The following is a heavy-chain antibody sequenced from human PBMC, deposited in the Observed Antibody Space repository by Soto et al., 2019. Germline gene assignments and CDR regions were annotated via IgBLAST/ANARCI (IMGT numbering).Heavy chain of an antibody. CDR2: ISYDGSNK. D-gene: IGHD3-3*01. CDR3: ARASYDFWSGYPNYYYGMDV. V-gene: IGHV3-30*03. Sequence: GGSLRLSCAASGFTFSSYGMHWVRQAPGKGLEWVAVISYDGSNKYYADSVKGRFTISRDNSKNTLYLQMNSLRAEDTAVYYCARASYDFWSGYPNYYYGMDVWGQGTTVTVS. CDR1: GFTFSSYG. J-gene: IGHJ6*02.